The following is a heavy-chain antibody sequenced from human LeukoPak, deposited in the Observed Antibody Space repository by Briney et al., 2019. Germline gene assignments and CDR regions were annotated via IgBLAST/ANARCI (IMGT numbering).Heavy chain of an antibody. V-gene: IGHV3-72*01. D-gene: IGHD7-27*01. CDR1: GFSFSDYY. J-gene: IGHJ4*02. CDR2: TRHRRDGYTT. CDR3: VRDNWGLDY. Sequence: GGSLRLSCVASGFSFSDYYMDWVRQGPGKGLEWVGRTRHRRDGYTTDYAASVKGRFRISRDDSENSVYPQMNSLKTGDTALYYCVRDNWGLDYWGPGTLVTVSS.